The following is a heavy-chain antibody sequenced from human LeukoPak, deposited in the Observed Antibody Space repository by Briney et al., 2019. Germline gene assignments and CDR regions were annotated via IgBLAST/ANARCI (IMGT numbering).Heavy chain of an antibody. D-gene: IGHD2-8*01. CDR3: AREGDKYANWFDT. J-gene: IGHJ5*02. CDR1: GGSISSSSYY. Sequence: SETLSLTCTVSGGSISSSSYYWGWIRQPPGKGLEWIGTIYYSGSTNYNPSLKSRVTISVDTSKNQFSLNLSSVTAADTAMYYCAREGDKYANWFDTWGQGTLVTVSS. V-gene: IGHV4-39*07. CDR2: IYYSGST.